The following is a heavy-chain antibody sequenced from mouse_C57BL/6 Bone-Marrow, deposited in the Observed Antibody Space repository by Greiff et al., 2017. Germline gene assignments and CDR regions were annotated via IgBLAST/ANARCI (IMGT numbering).Heavy chain of an antibody. CDR2: ISGGGGNT. J-gene: IGHJ4*01. V-gene: IGHV5-9*01. CDR1: GFTFSSYT. Sequence: DVMLVESGGGLVKPGGSLKLSCAASGFTFSSYTMSWVRQTPEKRLEWVATISGGGGNTYYPDSVKGRFTISRDNAKNTLYLQMSSLRSEDTALYYCARPRTTVRGNAMDYWGQGTSVTVSS. D-gene: IGHD1-1*01. CDR3: ARPRTTVRGNAMDY.